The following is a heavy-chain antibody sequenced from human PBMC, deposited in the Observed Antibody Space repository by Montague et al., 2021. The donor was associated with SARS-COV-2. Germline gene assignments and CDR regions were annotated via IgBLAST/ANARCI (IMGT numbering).Heavy chain of an antibody. Sequence: SETLSLTCAVYGGSFSGYHWSWIRQPPGKGLEWIGEINHSGSTNYNPSLKSRVTISVDTSKNQFSLKLSSVTAADTAVYYCARGGRQWLVIDPRYYFDYWGQGTLVTVSP. J-gene: IGHJ4*01. CDR3: ARGGRQWLVIDPRYYFDY. CDR2: INHSGST. V-gene: IGHV4-34*01. CDR1: GGSFSGYH. D-gene: IGHD6-19*01.